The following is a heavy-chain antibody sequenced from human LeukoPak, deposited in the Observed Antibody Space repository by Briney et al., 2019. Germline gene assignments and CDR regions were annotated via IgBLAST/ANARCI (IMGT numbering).Heavy chain of an antibody. J-gene: IGHJ4*02. CDR1: GFTFRTSG. D-gene: IGHD4-17*01. CDR3: ARGSYYGDYLDY. Sequence: GGSLRLSCAASGFTFRTSGMSWVRQAPGKGLEWVSAISGSGVSTHYADSVKGRFTISRDNAKNSLYLQMNSLRAEDTAVYYCARGSYYGDYLDYWGQGTLVTVSS. CDR2: ISGSGVST. V-gene: IGHV3-23*01.